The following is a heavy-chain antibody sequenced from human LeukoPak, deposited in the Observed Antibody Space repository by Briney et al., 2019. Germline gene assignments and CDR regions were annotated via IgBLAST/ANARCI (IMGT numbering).Heavy chain of an antibody. CDR1: GYTFTDYY. CDR3: ARDSITAPGIGSDI. D-gene: IGHD6-13*01. V-gene: IGHV1-2*02. Sequence: GESLKISCKGSGYTFTDYYIHWVRQAPGQGLEWMGWINPNSGGTKYAQKLQGRVTMTRDTSISTAYMELSSLGSDDTAVYYCARDSITAPGIGSDIWGQGTMVAVSS. CDR2: INPNSGGT. J-gene: IGHJ3*02.